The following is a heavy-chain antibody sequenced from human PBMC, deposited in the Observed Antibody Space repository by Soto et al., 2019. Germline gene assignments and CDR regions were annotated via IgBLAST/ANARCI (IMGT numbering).Heavy chain of an antibody. D-gene: IGHD2-2*01. CDR2: IKQEVSEK. CDR3: ARATRVVPAAHWYLLYGMEV. V-gene: IGHV3-7*03. CDR1: GFTFGSYW. J-gene: IGHJ6*02. Sequence: GGWRRRSCAACGFTFGSYWRTWVRQSPGKVLESVANIKQEVSEKYYVDSVKGRFTISRYSAKNSLYLQMNSLRAEDTAVYYSARATRVVPAAHWYLLYGMEVWDPGTTVTVSS.